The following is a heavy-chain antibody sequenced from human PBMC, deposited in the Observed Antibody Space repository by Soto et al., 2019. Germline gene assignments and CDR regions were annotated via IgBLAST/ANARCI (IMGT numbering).Heavy chain of an antibody. D-gene: IGHD3-10*02. CDR2: IYYSGST. CDR1: GGSISSGCYY. V-gene: IGHV4-31*11. Sequence: PSETLSLTCAVSGGSISSGCYYWSWIRQHPGKGLEWIGYIYYSGSTYYNPSLKSRVTISVDTSKSQFSLKLSSVTAADTAVYYCARGYVGNHILSWGQGTLVTVSS. CDR3: ARGYVGNHILS. J-gene: IGHJ5*02.